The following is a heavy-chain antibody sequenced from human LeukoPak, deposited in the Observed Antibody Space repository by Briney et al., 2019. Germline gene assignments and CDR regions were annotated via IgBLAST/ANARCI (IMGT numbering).Heavy chain of an antibody. CDR2: IYYSGST. J-gene: IGHJ4*02. CDR1: GGSISSYY. Sequence: PSETLSLTCTVSGGSISSYYRNWIRQPPGKGLEWIGYIYYSGSTNYNPSLKSRVTISVDTSKNQFSLKLSSVTAADTAVYYCARGVVIAPQTFDYWGQGTLVTVSS. CDR3: ARGVVIAPQTFDY. V-gene: IGHV4-59*01. D-gene: IGHD2-21*01.